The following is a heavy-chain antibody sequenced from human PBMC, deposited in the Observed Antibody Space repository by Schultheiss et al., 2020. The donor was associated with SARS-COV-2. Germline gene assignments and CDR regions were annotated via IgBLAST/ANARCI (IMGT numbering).Heavy chain of an antibody. CDR1: GFKFSDYG. J-gene: IGHJ4*02. CDR2: ISDDGGST. Sequence: GGSLRLSCAASGFKFSDYGTHWVRQAPGKGLEWVSTISDDGGSTYYADSVKGRFTISRDNSKNTLYLQMNSLRAEDTAIYYCARGQWGGEQMATTILDYWGQGTLVTVSS. V-gene: IGHV3-23*01. D-gene: IGHD5-24*01. CDR3: ARGQWGGEQMATTILDY.